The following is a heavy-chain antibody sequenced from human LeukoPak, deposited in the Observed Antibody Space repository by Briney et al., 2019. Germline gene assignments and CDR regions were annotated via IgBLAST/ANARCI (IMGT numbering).Heavy chain of an antibody. CDR1: GFTLSSYS. D-gene: IGHD1/OR15-1a*01. CDR3: AGPGLTGTFDY. J-gene: IGHJ4*02. Sequence: PGGSLRLSCAASGFTLSSYSMNWVRQAPGKGLEWVSYISRSSSTIYYADSVKGRFTISRDNAKNSLYLQMNSLRAEDTAVYYCAGPGLTGTFDYWGQGTLVTVSS. CDR2: ISRSSSTI. V-gene: IGHV3-48*01.